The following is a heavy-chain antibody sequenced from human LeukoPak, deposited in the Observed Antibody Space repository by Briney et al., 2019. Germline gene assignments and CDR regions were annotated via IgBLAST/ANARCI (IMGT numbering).Heavy chain of an antibody. D-gene: IGHD3-10*01. CDR1: GFTFSDNY. V-gene: IGHV3-11*04. J-gene: IGHJ4*02. Sequence: GGSLRLSCAASGFTFSDNYMGWIRQAPGKGLEWVSYISSSGTTIYYADSVKGRFTISRDNSKNTLYLRMSSLRSEDTAVYYCAKDARGRFGQLLEYWGQGTLVTVSS. CDR2: ISSSGTTI. CDR3: AKDARGRFGQLLEY.